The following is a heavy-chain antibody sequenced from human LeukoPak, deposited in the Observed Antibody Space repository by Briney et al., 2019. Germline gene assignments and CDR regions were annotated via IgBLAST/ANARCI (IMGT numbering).Heavy chain of an antibody. D-gene: IGHD3-16*01. CDR2: VHSSGDI. CDR3: ARGASPKDAVFFDY. CDR1: GVSITSGSYY. J-gene: IGHJ4*02. V-gene: IGHV4-61*02. Sequence: SETLSLTCSVSGVSITSGSYYWGWIRQSAGKGLEWIGRVHSSGDIYHNAAFRSRAAVSGDASKNQFSLQLNSVTAADTAVYYCARGASPKDAVFFDYWGQGALISVSS.